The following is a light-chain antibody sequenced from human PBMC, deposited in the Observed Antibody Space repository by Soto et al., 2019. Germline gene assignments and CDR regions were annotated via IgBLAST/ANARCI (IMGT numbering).Light chain of an antibody. CDR2: EVN. CDR3: NSYAGSSVVV. Sequence: QSALTQPPSASGSPGQSVTISCTGTSSDVGRYNYVSWYQQHPGKAPKLLIYEVNKRPSGVPDRFSGSKSGNTASLTVSGLQLEDEAEYYCNSYAGSSVVVFGGGTKLTVL. V-gene: IGLV2-8*01. J-gene: IGLJ2*01. CDR1: SSDVGRYNY.